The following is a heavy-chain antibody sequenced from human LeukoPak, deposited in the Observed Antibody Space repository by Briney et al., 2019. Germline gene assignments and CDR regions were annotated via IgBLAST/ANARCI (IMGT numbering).Heavy chain of an antibody. V-gene: IGHV1-8*02. CDR1: GYTFTIYA. J-gene: IGHJ4*02. Sequence: ASVKVSCKASGYTFTIYAMHWVRQATGQGLEWMGWMNPNSGNTGYAQKFQGRVTMTRNTSISTAYMELSSLRSEDTAVYYCARGYVWGSYRPPGYWGQGTLVTVSS. D-gene: IGHD3-16*02. CDR3: ARGYVWGSYRPPGY. CDR2: MNPNSGNT.